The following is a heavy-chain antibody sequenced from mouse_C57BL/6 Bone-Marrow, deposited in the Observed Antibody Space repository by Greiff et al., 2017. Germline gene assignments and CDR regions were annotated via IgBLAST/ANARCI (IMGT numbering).Heavy chain of an antibody. CDR3: AREGEWIFDY. Sequence: QVQLQQSGAELVRPGTSVKVSCKASGYAFTNYLIEWVKQRPGQGLEWIGVINPGSGGTNYNEKFKGKATLTADKSSSTAYMQLSSLTSEDSAVYFCAREGEWIFDYWGQGTTLTVSS. J-gene: IGHJ2*01. V-gene: IGHV1-54*01. CDR2: INPGSGGT. D-gene: IGHD1-3*01. CDR1: GYAFTNYL.